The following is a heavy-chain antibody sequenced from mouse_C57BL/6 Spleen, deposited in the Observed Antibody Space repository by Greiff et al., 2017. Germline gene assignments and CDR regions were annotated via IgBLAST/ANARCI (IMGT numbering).Heavy chain of an antibody. J-gene: IGHJ2*01. Sequence: VQLQQSGPELVKPGASVKISCKASGYAFSSSWMNWVKQRPGKGLEWIGRIYPGDGDTNYNGKFKGKATLTADKSSSTAYMQLSSLTSEDSAVYFWARWLLRGDFDYWGQGTTLTVSS. V-gene: IGHV1-82*01. CDR3: ARWLLRGDFDY. D-gene: IGHD2-3*01. CDR2: IYPGDGDT. CDR1: GYAFSSSW.